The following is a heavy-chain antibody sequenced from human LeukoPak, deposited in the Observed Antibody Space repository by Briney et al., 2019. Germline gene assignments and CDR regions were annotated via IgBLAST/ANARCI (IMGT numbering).Heavy chain of an antibody. D-gene: IGHD5-12*01. CDR3: ARGMGWLRWGSDAFDI. CDR1: GFTFDDYG. J-gene: IGHJ3*02. Sequence: GGSLRLSCAASGFTFDDYGMSWVRQAPGKGLGWVSGINWNGGSTGYADSVKGRFTIFRDNAKNSLYLQMNSLRAEDTALYHCARGMGWLRWGSDAFDIWGQGTMVTVSS. V-gene: IGHV3-20*01. CDR2: INWNGGST.